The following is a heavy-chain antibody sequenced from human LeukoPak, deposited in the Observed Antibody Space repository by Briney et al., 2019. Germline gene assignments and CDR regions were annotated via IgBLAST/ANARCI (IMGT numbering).Heavy chain of an antibody. V-gene: IGHV3-30*02. CDR1: GFTFSSYG. CDR2: IRYDGSNK. CDR3: AKARYGSGSYYNFDY. J-gene: IGHJ4*02. Sequence: GGSLRLSCAASGFTFSSYGMHWVRQAPSKGLEWVAFIRYDGSNKYYADSVKGRFTISRDNSKNTLYLQMNSLRAEDTAVYYCAKARYGSGSYYNFDYWGQGTLVTVSS. D-gene: IGHD3-10*01.